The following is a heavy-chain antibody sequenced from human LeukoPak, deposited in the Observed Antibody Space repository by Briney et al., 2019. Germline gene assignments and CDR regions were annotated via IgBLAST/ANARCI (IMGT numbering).Heavy chain of an antibody. J-gene: IGHJ4*02. CDR2: INPNSGGT. D-gene: IGHD3-10*01. V-gene: IGHV1-2*02. CDR1: GYTFTSYG. Sequence: ASVKVSCKASGYTFTSYGVIWVRQAPGQGLEWMGWINPNSGGTNYAQKFQGRVTMTRDTSISTAYMELSSLRSEDMAVYYCARGVGYYGSGSFLYFDYWGQGTLVTVSS. CDR3: ARGVGYYGSGSFLYFDY.